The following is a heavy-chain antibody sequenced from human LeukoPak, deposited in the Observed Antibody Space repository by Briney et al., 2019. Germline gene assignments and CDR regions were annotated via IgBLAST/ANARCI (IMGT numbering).Heavy chain of an antibody. Sequence: AASVKVSCKASGYTFTSYYMHWVRQASGQGLEWMGMINPSGGSTGYAQKFQARVTMTRDTSTSTVYMELSSLRSEDTAVYYCARGLVAAATLDYWGQGTLVTVSS. J-gene: IGHJ4*02. D-gene: IGHD6-25*01. CDR2: INPSGGST. CDR3: ARGLVAAATLDY. V-gene: IGHV1-46*01. CDR1: GYTFTSYY.